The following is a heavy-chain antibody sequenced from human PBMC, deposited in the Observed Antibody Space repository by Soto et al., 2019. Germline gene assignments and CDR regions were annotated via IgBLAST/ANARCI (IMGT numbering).Heavy chain of an antibody. CDR2: ISGSGDRT. CDR1: GFTFSNYA. D-gene: IGHD5-18*01. J-gene: IGHJ4*02. Sequence: EVQLLESGGGLVQPGGSLRLSCAASGFTFSNYAMSWLRQPPGKGLEWVSAISGSGDRTYYADSVKGRFTISRDNSKNTLYLQRNSLRAEDSAVYYCVKERSGHSYADSWGQGTLVSVSS. V-gene: IGHV3-23*01. CDR3: VKERSGHSYADS.